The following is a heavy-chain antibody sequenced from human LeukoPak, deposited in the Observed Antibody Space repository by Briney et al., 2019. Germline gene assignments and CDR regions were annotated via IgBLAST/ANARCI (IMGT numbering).Heavy chain of an antibody. D-gene: IGHD3-10*01. CDR2: LTGSGGST. Sequence: GRSLGLSCTASGFTFSNFGMSWVPQAPGEGLEWVSHLTGSGGSTYYAGSVKGRFTISRDNSKNTLYLQMNSLRAEDTAVYYCAKRNYFGAGTYSFDFWGQGTLVTVSS. V-gene: IGHV3-23*01. J-gene: IGHJ4*02. CDR1: GFTFSNFG. CDR3: AKRNYFGAGTYSFDF.